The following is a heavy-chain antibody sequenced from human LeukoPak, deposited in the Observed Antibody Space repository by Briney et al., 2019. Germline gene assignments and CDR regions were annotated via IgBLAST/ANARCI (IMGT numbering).Heavy chain of an antibody. D-gene: IGHD6-13*01. CDR2: IYHSEST. CDR1: GGSISSGGYY. J-gene: IGHJ4*02. V-gene: IGHV4-30-2*01. Sequence: SQTLSLTCTVSGGSISSGGYYWSWIRQPPGKGLEWIGYIYHSESTNYSPSLKSRVTISVDMSKNQFSLKVSSVTPADTAVYFCARRAAGDYFDSWGQGNLVTVSS. CDR3: ARRAAGDYFDS.